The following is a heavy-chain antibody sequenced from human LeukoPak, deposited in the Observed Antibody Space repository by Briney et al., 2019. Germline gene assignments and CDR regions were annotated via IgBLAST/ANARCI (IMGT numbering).Heavy chain of an antibody. D-gene: IGHD3-22*01. Sequence: HAASVKVSCRASGYTFTSYDINWVRQATGQGLEWMGWMNPNSGNTGYAQKFQGRVTITRNTSISTAYMELSSLRSEDTAVYYCARDSGDSSVGFDYWGQGTLVTVSS. J-gene: IGHJ4*02. CDR3: ARDSGDSSVGFDY. V-gene: IGHV1-8*03. CDR2: MNPNSGNT. CDR1: GYTFTSYD.